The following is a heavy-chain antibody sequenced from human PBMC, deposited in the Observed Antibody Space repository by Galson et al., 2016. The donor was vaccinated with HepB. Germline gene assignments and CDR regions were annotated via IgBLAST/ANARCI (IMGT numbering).Heavy chain of an antibody. D-gene: IGHD2-8*02. CDR3: AREWESSTGWKPGY. J-gene: IGHJ4*02. CDR2: ISSSSSYI. CDR1: GFTFSSYS. Sequence: SLRLSCAASGFTFSSYSMNWVRQAPGKGLEWVSSISSSSSYIYYADSVKGRFTISRDNSKNTLYLQMSSLRTDDTAVYFCAREWESSTGWKPGYWGPGTLVTVSS. V-gene: IGHV3-21*01.